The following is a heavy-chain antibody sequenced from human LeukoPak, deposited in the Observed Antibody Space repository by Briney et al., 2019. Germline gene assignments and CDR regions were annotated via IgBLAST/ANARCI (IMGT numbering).Heavy chain of an antibody. V-gene: IGHV5-51*01. J-gene: IGHJ4*02. Sequence: GESLRISCQVSGYSFTNYLIGWVRQVRGQGLESMGRIYPTDSDTTYSPSFQGQVTVSADKSISTVYLQWSSLKASDTAMYYCAKQSRDGSKTRGYYFDYWGQGPLVTVSS. CDR3: AKQSRDGSKTRGYYFDY. D-gene: IGHD3-3*01. CDR2: IYPTDSDT. CDR1: GYSFTNYL.